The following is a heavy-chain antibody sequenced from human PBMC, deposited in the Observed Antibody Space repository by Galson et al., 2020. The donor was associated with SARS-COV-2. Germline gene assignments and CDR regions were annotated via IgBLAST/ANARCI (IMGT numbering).Heavy chain of an antibody. J-gene: IGHJ6*02. CDR1: GFTFSSYA. Sequence: GGSLRLSCAASGFTFSSYAMSWVRQALGKGLEWVSAISGSGGSTYYADSVKGRFTISRDNSKNTLYLQMNSLRAEDTAVYYCAKDYPDGSGFYGMDVWGQGTTVTVSS. CDR3: AKDYPDGSGFYGMDV. CDR2: ISGSGGST. V-gene: IGHV3-23*01. D-gene: IGHD3-10*01.